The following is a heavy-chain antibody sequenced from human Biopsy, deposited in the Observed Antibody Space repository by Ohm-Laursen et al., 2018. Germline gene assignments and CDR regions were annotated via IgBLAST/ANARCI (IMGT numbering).Heavy chain of an antibody. CDR1: GGSISDDY. J-gene: IGHJ4*02. CDR3: ARGMRSSGWPFFDY. D-gene: IGHD6-19*01. CDR2: VYIGGNT. Sequence: GTLSLTCTVSGGSISDDYWNWIRQSPGQGLEYIGFVYIGGNTNYNPSLKSRVTISVDMSRNQFSLKLDSVTAADTAVYYCARGMRSSGWPFFDYWGQGILVTVSS. V-gene: IGHV4-59*01.